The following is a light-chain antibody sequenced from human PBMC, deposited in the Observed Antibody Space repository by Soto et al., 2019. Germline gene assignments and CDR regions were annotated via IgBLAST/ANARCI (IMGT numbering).Light chain of an antibody. J-gene: IGLJ3*02. CDR3: AAGEDRLKGGG. Sequence: QSVLTQPPSASGTPGQRVTISCSGSSSNIGSNTVNWYQQLPGTAPKLLIYSNNQRPSGVPDRFSGSKSGTSASLANSGLQLEEEAEYDWAAGEDRLKGGGFGGGPKLTV. V-gene: IGLV1-44*01. CDR1: SSNIGSNT. CDR2: SNN.